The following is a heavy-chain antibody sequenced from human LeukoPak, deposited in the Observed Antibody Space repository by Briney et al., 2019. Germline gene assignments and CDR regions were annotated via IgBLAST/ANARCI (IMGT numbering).Heavy chain of an antibody. J-gene: IGHJ4*02. D-gene: IGHD5-12*01. CDR2: IKQDGSEK. Sequence: GGSLRLSCAASGFTFSSYWMSWVRQAPGKGLGWVANIKQDGSEKYYVDSVKGRFTISRDNAKNSLYLQMNSLRAEDTAVYYCARDGLVSVEYSGYDDDFDYWGQGTLVTVSS. CDR3: ARDGLVSVEYSGYDDDFDY. CDR1: GFTFSSYW. V-gene: IGHV3-7*01.